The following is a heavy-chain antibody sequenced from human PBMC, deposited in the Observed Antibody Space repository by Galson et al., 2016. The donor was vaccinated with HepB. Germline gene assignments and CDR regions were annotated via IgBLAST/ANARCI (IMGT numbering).Heavy chain of an antibody. D-gene: IGHD5-12*01. CDR1: GGIFSSYA. CDR3: ARSQIVATFTGFAY. V-gene: IGHV1-69*13. J-gene: IGHJ4*02. CDR2: INRMFGTV. Sequence: SVKVSCKASGGIFSSYAMSWVRQAPGHGLEWMGGINRMFGTVNYARKFQGRVTISADDSASTVYMELSGLRSDDTAVYYCARSQIVATFTGFAYWGQGTRVTVSP.